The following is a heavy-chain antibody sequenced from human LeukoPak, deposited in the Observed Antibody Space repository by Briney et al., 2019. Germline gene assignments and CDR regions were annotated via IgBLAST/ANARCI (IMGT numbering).Heavy chain of an antibody. Sequence: SETLSLTCTVSGGSISSSSYYWGWIRQPPGKGLEWIGSIYYSGSTYYNPSLKSRVTISVDTSKNQFSLKLSSVTAADTAVYYCARDDGGISLWYYWGQGTLVTVSS. CDR2: IYYSGST. CDR1: GGSISSSSYY. D-gene: IGHD4-23*01. J-gene: IGHJ4*02. V-gene: IGHV4-39*07. CDR3: ARDDGGISLWYY.